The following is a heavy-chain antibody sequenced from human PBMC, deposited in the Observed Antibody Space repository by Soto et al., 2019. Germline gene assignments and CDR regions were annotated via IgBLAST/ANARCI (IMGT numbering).Heavy chain of an antibody. D-gene: IGHD6-13*01. V-gene: IGHV3-64D*06. CDR2: ITREGGRT. Sequence: PGGSLRLPCSGSGFTFSNYAMHWVRQARGKGLEYVSGITREGGRTWHADSVKDRSTISRDNSKNTLFLQMSSLRVGDTAIYFCVKGNQQLHYYFEFWGPGTLVTVSS. J-gene: IGHJ4*01. CDR1: GFTFSNYA. CDR3: VKGNQQLHYYFEF.